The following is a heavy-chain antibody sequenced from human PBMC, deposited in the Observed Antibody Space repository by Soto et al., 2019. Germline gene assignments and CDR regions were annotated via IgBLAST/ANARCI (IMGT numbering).Heavy chain of an antibody. CDR2: VIPIFGTA. CDR1: GCTFSSYA. J-gene: IGHJ6*01. D-gene: IGHD3-22*01. V-gene: IGHV1-69*13. Sequence: GASVKVSCKASGCTFSSYAIRWLRQAPGQGLEWMGPVIPIFGTANYAQKFQGRVTITGDESTSTAYMELSSLRSEDTAVYYCARSRFRTMIVVVITRNYYYGIDVWGQGTTVTVSS. CDR3: ARSRFRTMIVVVITRNYYYGIDV.